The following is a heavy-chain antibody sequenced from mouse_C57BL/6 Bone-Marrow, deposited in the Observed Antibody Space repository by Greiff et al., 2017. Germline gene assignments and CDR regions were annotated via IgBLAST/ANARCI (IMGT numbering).Heavy chain of an antibody. CDR3: ARIYPWFAY. J-gene: IGHJ3*01. CDR2: IDPETGGT. D-gene: IGHD2-3*01. CDR1: GYTFTDYE. Sequence: VQLQQSGAELVRPGASVTLSCKASGYTFTDYEMHWVKQTPVHGLEWIGAIDPETGGTAYNQKFKGKAILTADKSSSTAYMQLSSLTSEDSAVYFCARIYPWFAYWGQGTLVTVSA. V-gene: IGHV1-15*01.